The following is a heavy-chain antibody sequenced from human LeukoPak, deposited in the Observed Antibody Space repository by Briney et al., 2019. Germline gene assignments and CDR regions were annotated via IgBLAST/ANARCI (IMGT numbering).Heavy chain of an antibody. D-gene: IGHD3-10*01. J-gene: IGHJ4*02. Sequence: SETLSLTCTVSGGSISSYYWSWIRQPPGKGLEWIGYIYYSGSTNYNPSLKSRVTISVDTSKNQFSLKLSSVTAADTAVYYRATQAGFGELIFDYWGQGTLVTVSS. V-gene: IGHV4-59*01. CDR3: ATQAGFGELIFDY. CDR2: IYYSGST. CDR1: GGSISSYY.